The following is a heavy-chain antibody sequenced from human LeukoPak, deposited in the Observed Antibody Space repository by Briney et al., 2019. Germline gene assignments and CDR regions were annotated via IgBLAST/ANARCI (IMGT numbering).Heavy chain of an antibody. CDR1: GYTFTGYY. D-gene: IGHD3-10*01. Sequence: GASVKVSCKASGYTFTGYYIHWVRQAPGQGLEWMGWISPNSGGTNYAQKFQGRVTMTRDASISTAYMEANKLRSDDTAVYYCARFGAPQWSPATLGINAFDVWGQGTMVTVSS. CDR3: ARFGAPQWSPATLGINAFDV. V-gene: IGHV1-2*02. CDR2: ISPNSGGT. J-gene: IGHJ3*01.